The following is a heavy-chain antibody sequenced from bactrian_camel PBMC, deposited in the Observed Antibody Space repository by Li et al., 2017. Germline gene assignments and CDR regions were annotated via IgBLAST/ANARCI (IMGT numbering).Heavy chain of an antibody. Sequence: HVQLVESGGGSVQAGGSLRLSCTYQYRQSCMGWFRQSSGAEREGVAAIYRGRGATYYADSVKGRFTISQDNSKNTVYLDMNSLQPEDTATYYCATTEAQRLQWDGRRSLDGKYYNIWGQGTQVTVS. D-gene: IGHD3*01. CDR3: ATTEAQRLQWDGRRSLDGKYYNI. J-gene: IGHJ4*01. CDR1: YQYRQSC. CDR2: IYRGRGAT. V-gene: IGHV3S54*01.